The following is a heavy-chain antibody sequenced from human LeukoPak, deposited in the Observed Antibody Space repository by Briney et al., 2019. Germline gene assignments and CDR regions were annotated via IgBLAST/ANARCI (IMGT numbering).Heavy chain of an antibody. CDR2: IIPIFGTA. D-gene: IGHD3-10*01. CDR3: ARSSWFGELLLDY. CDR1: GGTFSSYA. J-gene: IGHJ4*02. V-gene: IGHV1-69*06. Sequence: ASVTVSCKASGGTFSSYAISWVRQAPGQGLEWMGGIIPIFGTANYAQKFQGRVTITADKSTSTAYMELSSLRSEDTAVYYCARSSWFGELLLDYWGQGTLVTVSS.